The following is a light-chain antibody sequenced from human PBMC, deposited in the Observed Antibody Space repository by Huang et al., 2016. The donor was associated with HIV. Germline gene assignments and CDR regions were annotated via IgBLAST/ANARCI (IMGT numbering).Light chain of an antibody. CDR1: QAISNS. J-gene: IGKJ1*01. CDR2: STS. Sequence: DIRVTQSPSSLSPSVGDRVTITCRASQAISNSLAWYQQRPGKAPKLLLHSTSTLENGVPSRVSGSGSGADYTRTVSSLQPEDFATYYCQQYYGTPTFGQGTRVEIK. V-gene: IGKV1-NL1*01. CDR3: QQYYGTPT.